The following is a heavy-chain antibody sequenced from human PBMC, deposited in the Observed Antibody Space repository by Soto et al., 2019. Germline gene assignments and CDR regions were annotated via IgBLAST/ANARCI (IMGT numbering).Heavy chain of an antibody. D-gene: IGHD3-22*01. CDR1: GFTLSSYW. Sequence: GGSLRLSCAASGFTLSSYWMHWVRQAPGKGLVWVSRINGDGSTTSYADSVKGRFIISRDNAKNMLYLQMNSLRAEDTAVYYCARPRYDGSGTPFDHWGQGTLVTVSS. CDR2: INGDGSTT. J-gene: IGHJ4*02. CDR3: ARPRYDGSGTPFDH. V-gene: IGHV3-74*01.